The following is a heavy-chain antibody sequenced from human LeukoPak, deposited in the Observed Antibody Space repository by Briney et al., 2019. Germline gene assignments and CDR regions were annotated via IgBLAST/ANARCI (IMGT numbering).Heavy chain of an antibody. CDR1: GFTFSSYA. CDR3: AKDILLWFGELLSDGVPYNWFDP. D-gene: IGHD3-10*01. Sequence: GGSLRLSCAASGFTFSSYAMSWVRQAPGKGLEWVSAISGSGGSTYYADSVKGRFTISRDNSKNTLYLQMNSLRAEDTAVYHCAKDILLWFGELLSDGVPYNWFDPWGQGTLVTVSS. CDR2: ISGSGGST. V-gene: IGHV3-23*01. J-gene: IGHJ5*02.